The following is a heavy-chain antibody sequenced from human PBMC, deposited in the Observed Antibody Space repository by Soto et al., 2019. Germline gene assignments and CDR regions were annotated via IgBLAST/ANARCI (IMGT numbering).Heavy chain of an antibody. CDR2: IIPLLRTT. CDR3: ARDVLGGWVEKTYRAFDI. J-gene: IGHJ3*02. D-gene: IGHD1-26*01. Sequence: QVQLVQSGAELKKPGSSVTVSCQASGGTFKTFGVSWVRQAPGQGLQWMGGIIPLLRTTDYAQNFQGRISISADESTNTVFMELTSLRSEDTGVYYCARDVLGGWVEKTYRAFDIWGQGTLVAVSS. CDR1: GGTFKTFG. V-gene: IGHV1-69*01.